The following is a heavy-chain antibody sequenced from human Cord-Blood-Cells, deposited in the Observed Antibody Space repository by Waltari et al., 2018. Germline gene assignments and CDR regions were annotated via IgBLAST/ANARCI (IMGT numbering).Heavy chain of an antibody. D-gene: IGHD3-16*02. J-gene: IGHJ5*02. CDR1: GYTLTELS. CDR3: ATARMITFGGVIANWFDP. Sequence: QVQLVQSGAEVKKPGASVKVSCKVSGYTLTELSMHWVRQAPGKGLEWMGGFDPEDGETSYEQKYQGRVTMTEDTSTDTAYMERSSLRSEDTALYYCATARMITFGGVIANWFDPWGQGTLVTVSS. V-gene: IGHV1-24*01. CDR2: FDPEDGET.